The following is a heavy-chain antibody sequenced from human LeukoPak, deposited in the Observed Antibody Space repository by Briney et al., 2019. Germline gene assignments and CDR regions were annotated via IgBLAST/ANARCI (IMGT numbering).Heavy chain of an antibody. D-gene: IGHD2-2*01. J-gene: IGHJ4*02. CDR3: ARSGYLGPDY. CDR2: ISSSGSTI. V-gene: IGHV3-48*03. CDR1: GFTFSSFE. Sequence: GGSLRLSCAASGFTFSSFEVNWVRQAPGKGLEWVSYISSSGSTIYFADSVKGRFTTSRDNAKNSLYLQMNSLRADDTAVYYCARSGYLGPDYWGLGTPVTVSS.